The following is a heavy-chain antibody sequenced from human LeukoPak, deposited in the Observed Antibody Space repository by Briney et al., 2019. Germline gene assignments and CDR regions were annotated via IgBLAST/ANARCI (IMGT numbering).Heavy chain of an antibody. J-gene: IGHJ4*02. V-gene: IGHV3-21*01. CDR3: ARPLDSSNNYFDY. CDR1: GFTFSRNA. Sequence: PGGSLRLSCAASGFTFSRNAMNWVRQALGKGLEWVSFISSSSNYMSYADSVKGRFTISRDNAKNSLYLQMNSLRAEDTAVYYCARPLDSSNNYFDYWGQGTLVTVSA. CDR2: ISSSSNYM. D-gene: IGHD6-13*01.